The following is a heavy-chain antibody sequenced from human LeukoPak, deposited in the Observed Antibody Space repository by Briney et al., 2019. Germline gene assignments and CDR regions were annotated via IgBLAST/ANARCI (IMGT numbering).Heavy chain of an antibody. D-gene: IGHD2-2*02. V-gene: IGHV4-61*02. Sequence: SQTLSLTCTVSGGSISSGSYYWSWIRQPAGKGLEWIGRIYTSGSTNYNPSLKSRVTISVDTSKNQFSLKLSSVTAADTAVYYCARVHKDCSSTSCYRGNWFDPWGQGTLVTVSS. CDR2: IYTSGST. J-gene: IGHJ5*02. CDR3: ARVHKDCSSTSCYRGNWFDP. CDR1: GGSISSGSYY.